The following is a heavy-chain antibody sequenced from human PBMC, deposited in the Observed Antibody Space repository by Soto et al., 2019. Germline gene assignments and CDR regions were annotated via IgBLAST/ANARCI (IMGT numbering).Heavy chain of an antibody. CDR2: IYTSGST. D-gene: IGHD4-17*01. CDR1: GCTISSYY. V-gene: IGHV4-4*07. CDR3: ARDQGDYGGNWDDAFDI. Sequence: SETLSLTCTVSGCTISSYYWSWIRQPAGKRLEWIGRIYTSGSTNYNPSLKSRVTMSVDTSKNQFSLKLSSVTAADTAVYYCARDQGDYGGNWDDAFDIWGQGTMVT. J-gene: IGHJ3*02.